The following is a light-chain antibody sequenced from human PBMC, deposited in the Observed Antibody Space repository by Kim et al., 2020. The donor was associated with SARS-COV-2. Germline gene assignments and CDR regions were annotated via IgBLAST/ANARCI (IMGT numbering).Light chain of an antibody. CDR1: ILRTYY. CDR3: NSRDSSGNHLGVV. V-gene: IGLV3-19*01. J-gene: IGLJ3*02. Sequence: SSELTQDPAVSVALGQTVRITCQGDILRTYYANWYQQKPGQAPVLVIYARTKRPSGIPDRFSGSSSGNTASLTITGAQAEDEADYYCNSRDSSGNHLGVVFGGGTQLTVL. CDR2: ART.